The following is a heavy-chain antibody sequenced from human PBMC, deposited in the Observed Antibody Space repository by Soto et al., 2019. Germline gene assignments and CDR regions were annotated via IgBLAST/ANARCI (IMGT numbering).Heavy chain of an antibody. V-gene: IGHV3-30*18. J-gene: IGHJ4*02. CDR2: ISYDGSNK. D-gene: IGHD3-10*01. CDR1: GFTFSSYG. CDR3: AKEPAHYYGSWRFASYPDF. Sequence: QVQLVESGGGVVQPGRSLRLSCAASGFTFSSYGMHWVRQAPGKGLEWVAVISYDGSNKYYADSVKGRFTISRDNSKNTLYLQMNSLRAEETDVYYCAKEPAHYYGSWRFASYPDFWGQGTMVTVSS.